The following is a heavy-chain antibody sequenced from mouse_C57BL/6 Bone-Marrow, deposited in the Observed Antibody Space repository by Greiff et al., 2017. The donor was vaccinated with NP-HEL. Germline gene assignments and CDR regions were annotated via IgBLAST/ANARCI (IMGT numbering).Heavy chain of an antibody. CDR1: GFTFSNYR. CDR2: ITAKSDNYGA. D-gene: IGHD1-1*01. Sequence: VQLVETGGGLVRPGNSLKLSCVTSGFTFSNYRMHWLRQPPGKRLEWIAVITAKSDNYGANYAESGKGRLAISRDDSKSSVCLEMNRLREEDTATYFCCRGDTTVVATGRFAYWGQGTLVTVSA. CDR3: CRGDTTVVATGRFAY. J-gene: IGHJ3*01. V-gene: IGHV13-2*01.